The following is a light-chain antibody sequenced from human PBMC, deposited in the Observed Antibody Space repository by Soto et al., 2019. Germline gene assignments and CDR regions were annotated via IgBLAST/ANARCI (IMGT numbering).Light chain of an antibody. CDR2: AAS. CDR1: QGISSY. V-gene: IGKV1-9*01. Sequence: DIQLTQSPSFLSASVGDRVTITCRASQGISSYLAWYQQKPGKAPKLLIYAASTLQSGVPSRFSGSGSGTEFTLTISSLQPEDFATYYCQPLNSYPPYTFGQGTKLEIK. J-gene: IGKJ2*01. CDR3: QPLNSYPPYT.